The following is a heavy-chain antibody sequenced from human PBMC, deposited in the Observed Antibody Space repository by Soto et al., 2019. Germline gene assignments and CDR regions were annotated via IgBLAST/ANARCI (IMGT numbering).Heavy chain of an antibody. CDR3: AKDAFVGSYSLYYGMDV. CDR1: GGSISSSSDY. Sequence: SETLSLTCTVSGGSISSSSDYWGWIRQPPGKGLEWIGSIYYSGSTYYNPSLKSRVTISVDTSKNQFSLRAEDTAVYYCAKDAFVGSYSLYYGMDVWGQGTAVTVSS. V-gene: IGHV4-39*02. CDR2: IYYSGST. D-gene: IGHD1-26*01. J-gene: IGHJ6*02.